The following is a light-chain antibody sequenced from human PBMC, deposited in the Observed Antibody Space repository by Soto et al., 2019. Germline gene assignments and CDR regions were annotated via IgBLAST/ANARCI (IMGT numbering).Light chain of an antibody. Sequence: QSALTQPASVSGSRGQSITISCTGTSSDVGGYDYVSWYQQHPGKAPKLVIYNVSNRPSGISNRFSGSKSGNTASLTISGLQAEDEADYYCSSYTSISTVVFGGGTKVTVL. CDR1: SSDVGGYDY. CDR3: SSYTSISTVV. J-gene: IGLJ2*01. V-gene: IGLV2-14*03. CDR2: NVS.